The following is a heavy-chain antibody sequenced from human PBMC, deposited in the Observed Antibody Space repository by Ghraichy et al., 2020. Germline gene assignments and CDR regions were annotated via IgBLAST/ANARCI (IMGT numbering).Heavy chain of an antibody. CDR2: IRYDENNG. Sequence: GGSLRLSCAASGFTFSSFGMHWVRQAPGKGLEWVAFIRYDENNGHYVDSVKGRFTISRDNSKNTLYLQMNSLRTEDTAVYYCAKDSHRLREERLLKYNWFDPWGQGTLVTVSS. J-gene: IGHJ5*02. CDR3: AKDSHRLREERLLKYNWFDP. CDR1: GFTFSSFG. D-gene: IGHD3-3*01. V-gene: IGHV3-30*02.